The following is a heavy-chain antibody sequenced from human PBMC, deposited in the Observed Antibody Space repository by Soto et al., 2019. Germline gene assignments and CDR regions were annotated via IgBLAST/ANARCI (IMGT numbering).Heavy chain of an antibody. CDR1: GYTFTSYY. Sequence: ASVNVSCKASGYTFTSYYMHWVRQAPGQGLEWMGIINPSGGSTSYAQKFQGRVTMTRGTSTSTVYMELSSLRSEDTAVYYCARGSVYYDSSGYYSPAYYYYGMDVWGQGTTVTVSS. CDR2: INPSGGST. J-gene: IGHJ6*02. CDR3: ARGSVYYDSSGYYSPAYYYYGMDV. V-gene: IGHV1-46*01. D-gene: IGHD3-22*01.